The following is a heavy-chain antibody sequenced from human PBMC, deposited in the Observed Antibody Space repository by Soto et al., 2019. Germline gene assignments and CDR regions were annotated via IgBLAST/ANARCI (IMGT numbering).Heavy chain of an antibody. J-gene: IGHJ1*01. CDR3: ASEPGINCSGGSCYVEFPKQ. D-gene: IGHD2-15*01. CDR1: GGTFSADY. CDR2: IYYSGST. V-gene: IGHV4-59*01. Sequence: SETLSLPSTVYGGTFSADYWLWIRQPLWKGLEWIGYIYYSGSTNYNPSLKSRVTISVDTSKNQFSLTPSSVTAADTAVYYCASEPGINCSGGSCYVEFPKQWGKGTPVMVS.